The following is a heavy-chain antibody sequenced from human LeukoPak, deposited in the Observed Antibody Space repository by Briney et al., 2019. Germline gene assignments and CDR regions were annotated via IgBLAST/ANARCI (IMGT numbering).Heavy chain of an antibody. Sequence: SETLSLTCAVSGGSISSTTNWWSWVRQPPGKGLEWIGEIHQSGSTNYKPSLKSRVTLSVGKTKNQFSLKMTSVTAADTAVYYCARGLVDTGRSRFDYWGQGTLVTVSS. D-gene: IGHD5-12*01. CDR1: GGSISSTTNW. J-gene: IGHJ4*02. CDR3: ARGLVDTGRSRFDY. CDR2: IHQSGST. V-gene: IGHV4-4*02.